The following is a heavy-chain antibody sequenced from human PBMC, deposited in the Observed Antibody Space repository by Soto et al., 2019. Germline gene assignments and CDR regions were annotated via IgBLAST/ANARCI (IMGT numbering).Heavy chain of an antibody. CDR3: AKDRDPSQGDIVVVVAALDAFDI. D-gene: IGHD2-15*01. CDR1: GFTFSSYG. J-gene: IGHJ3*02. Sequence: GGSLRLSCAASGFTFSSYGMHWVRQAPGKGLEWVAVISYDGSNKYYADSVKGRFTISRDNSKNTLYLQMNSLRAEDTAVYYCAKDRDPSQGDIVVVVAALDAFDIWGQGTMVTVSS. V-gene: IGHV3-30*18. CDR2: ISYDGSNK.